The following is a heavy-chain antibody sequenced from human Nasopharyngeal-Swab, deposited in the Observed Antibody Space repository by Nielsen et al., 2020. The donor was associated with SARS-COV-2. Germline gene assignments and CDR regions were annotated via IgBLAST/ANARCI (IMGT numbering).Heavy chain of an antibody. CDR2: IWYDGSNK. D-gene: IGHD2-2*01. CDR1: GFTFSSYG. V-gene: IGHV3-33*01. J-gene: IGHJ4*02. Sequence: GESLKISCAASGFTFSSYGMHWVRQAPGKGLEWVAVIWYDGSNKYYADSVKGRFTISRDNSKNTLYLHMNSLRAEDTAVYYCARGVPAAAFDYWGQGTLVTVSS. CDR3: ARGVPAAAFDY.